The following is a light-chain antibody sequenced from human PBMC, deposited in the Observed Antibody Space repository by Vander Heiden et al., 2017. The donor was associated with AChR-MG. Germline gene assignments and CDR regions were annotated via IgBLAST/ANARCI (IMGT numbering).Light chain of an antibody. Sequence: SYVLTQPPSVSVAPGQTARLTCGGNNIGSKSVHWYQQKPGQAPVLVIDDDRDRPSGIPERFSGSNSGNTATLTISRVEAGDEADYYCQVWDTSGDHYVFGAGTKVTVL. CDR1: NIGSKS. V-gene: IGLV3-21*02. J-gene: IGLJ1*01. CDR3: QVWDTSGDHYV. CDR2: DDR.